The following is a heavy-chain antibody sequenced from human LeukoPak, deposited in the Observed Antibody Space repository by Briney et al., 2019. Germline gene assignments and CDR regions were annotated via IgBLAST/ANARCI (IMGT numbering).Heavy chain of an antibody. J-gene: IGHJ4*02. CDR3: AREPDSSSSDYFDY. V-gene: IGHV3-21*01. D-gene: IGHD6-6*01. CDR2: ISTTSTYI. Sequence: GGSLRLSCATSGFTFSRYSMNWVRQAPGKGLEWVSSISTTSTYIYYADSVKGRFTVSRDNAKKSVFLQMNSLRAEDTAVYYCAREPDSSSSDYFDYWGQGTLVTVSS. CDR1: GFTFSRYS.